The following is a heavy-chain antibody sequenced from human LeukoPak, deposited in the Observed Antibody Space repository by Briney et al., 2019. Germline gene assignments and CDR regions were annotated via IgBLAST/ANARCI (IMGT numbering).Heavy chain of an antibody. D-gene: IGHD3-10*01. CDR3: ARDSGHFIRGTSAFDL. V-gene: IGHV3-33*01. J-gene: IGHJ3*01. CDR1: GFTFSSYG. Sequence: GGSLRLSCAASGFTFSSYGMHWVRQAPGKGLEWVAVIWYDGSKQYYADSVKGRFTISRDSSKNTLYLEVNSLRAEDTAVYYCARDSGHFIRGTSAFDLCGQGTMVTVSS. CDR2: IWYDGSKQ.